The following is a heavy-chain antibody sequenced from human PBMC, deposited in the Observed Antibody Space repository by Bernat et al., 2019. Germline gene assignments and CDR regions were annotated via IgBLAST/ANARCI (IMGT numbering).Heavy chain of an antibody. CDR1: GGSFSGYY. D-gene: IGHD1-26*01. J-gene: IGHJ6*03. Sequence: QVQLQQWGAGLLKPSETLSLTCAVYGGSFSGYYWNWIRQPPGKGLEWIGEINHSGSTNYNPSLKSRVTISVDTSKNQFYRKVSSVTAADTAVYYWARGRGWESGDLFYYYSYMDFWGKGTTVTVSS. CDR2: INHSGST. CDR3: ARGRGWESGDLFYYYSYMDF. V-gene: IGHV4-34*01.